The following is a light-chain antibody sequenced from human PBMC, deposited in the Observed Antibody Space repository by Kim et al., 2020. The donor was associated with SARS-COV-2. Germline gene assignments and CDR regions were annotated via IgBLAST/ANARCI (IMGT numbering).Light chain of an antibody. CDR2: GAY. J-gene: IGKJ5*01. CDR1: QGIGQK. Sequence: DIQMTQSPSSLSAFVEDRVTISCRASQGIGQKLAWFQHKPGKAPKLLIFGAYTLQSGVPSKFSGSGSGTDFSLSNTSLQPEDSATYYCQHYYTYPITFGQGTRLEIK. V-gene: IGKV1-16*02. CDR3: QHYYTYPIT.